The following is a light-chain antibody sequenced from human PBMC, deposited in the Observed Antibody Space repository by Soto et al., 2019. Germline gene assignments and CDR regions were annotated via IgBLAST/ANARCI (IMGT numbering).Light chain of an antibody. CDR2: EDT. V-gene: IGLV3-1*01. CDR1: KLGDKY. J-gene: IGLJ2*01. CDR3: QTWDSSTAV. Sequence: SYELTQPPSVSVSPGQTASIPCSGDKLGDKYVNWYQQRPGQSPVVLIYEDTKRPSGIPERFSGSNSGNTATLTISGTRAMDEADYYCQTWDSSTAVFGGGTKLTVL.